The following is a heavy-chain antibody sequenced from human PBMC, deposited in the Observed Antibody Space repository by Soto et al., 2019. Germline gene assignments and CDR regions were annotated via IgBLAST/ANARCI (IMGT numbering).Heavy chain of an antibody. V-gene: IGHV3-21*01. Sequence: GGSLRLSCAASGFTFSRYSMNWVRQAPGKGLEWVSSISSTTNYIYYAGSMKGRFTVSRDNAKNSVYLDMSSLSAEDTAVYYCARESEDLTSNFDYWGQGTLVTVSS. CDR3: ARESEDLTSNFDY. CDR1: GFTFSRYS. CDR2: ISSTTNYI. J-gene: IGHJ4*02.